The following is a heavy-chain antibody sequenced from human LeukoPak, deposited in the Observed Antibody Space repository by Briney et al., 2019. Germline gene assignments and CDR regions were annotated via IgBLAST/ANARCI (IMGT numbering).Heavy chain of an antibody. V-gene: IGHV1-2*02. CDR3: ARDGIGDFWSGYYYYYMDV. Sequence: GASVKVSCKASGYTFTGYYMHWVRQAPGQGLEWMGWINPNSGGTNYAQKFQGRVTMTRDTSISTAYMELSRLRSDDTAVYYCARDGIGDFWSGYYYYYMDVWGKGTTVTVSS. CDR1: GYTFTGYY. J-gene: IGHJ6*03. CDR2: INPNSGGT. D-gene: IGHD3-3*01.